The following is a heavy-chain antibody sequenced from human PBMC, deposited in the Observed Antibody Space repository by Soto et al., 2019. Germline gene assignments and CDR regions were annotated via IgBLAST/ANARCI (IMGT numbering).Heavy chain of an antibody. Sequence: ETLNLTCSDCGGPARSYFWNWIRLPPGKGLEWIGYIYYSGSTNYNPSLKSRVTISVDTSKNQFSLKLSSVTAADTAVYYCARRYGGAFDIWGQGTMVT. D-gene: IGHD3-10*01. CDR2: IYYSGST. CDR3: ARRYGGAFDI. CDR1: GGPARSYF. J-gene: IGHJ3*02. V-gene: IGHV4-59*08.